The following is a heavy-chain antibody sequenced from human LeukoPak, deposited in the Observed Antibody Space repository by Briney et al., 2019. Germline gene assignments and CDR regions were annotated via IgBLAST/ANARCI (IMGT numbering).Heavy chain of an antibody. J-gene: IGHJ6*02. Sequence: SETLSLTCTVSGGSISSYYWSWIRQPAGKGLEWIGRIYTSGSTNYNPSLKSRVTMSVDTSKTQFSLKLSSVSAADTAVYSCAGVQLIAVAATRPYYGMDVWGQGTTVTVSS. CDR1: GGSISSYY. V-gene: IGHV4-4*07. CDR3: AGVQLIAVAATRPYYGMDV. D-gene: IGHD6-19*01. CDR2: IYTSGST.